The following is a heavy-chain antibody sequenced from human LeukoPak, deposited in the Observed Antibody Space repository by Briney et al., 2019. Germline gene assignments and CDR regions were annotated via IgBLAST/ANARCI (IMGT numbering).Heavy chain of an antibody. CDR1: GGTFSSYA. CDR3: ASLLGGDYYYMDV. V-gene: IGHV1-69*05. J-gene: IGHJ6*03. CDR2: IIPIFGTA. Sequence: SVKVSCKASGGTFSSYAISWVRQAPGQGLEWMGGIIPIFGTANYAQKFQGRVTITTDESTSTAYMELSSLRSEDTAVYYCASLLGGDYYYMDVSGKGTTVTVSS. D-gene: IGHD3-16*01.